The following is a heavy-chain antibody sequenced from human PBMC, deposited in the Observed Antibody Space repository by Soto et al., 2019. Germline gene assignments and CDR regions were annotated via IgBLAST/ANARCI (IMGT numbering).Heavy chain of an antibody. V-gene: IGHV4-34*01. CDR2: INHSGST. CDR3: ARVRAIFGVVIGVYYYYYMDV. Sequence: SETLSLTCAVYGGSFSGYYLSWIRQPPGKGLEWIGEINHSGSTNYNPSLKSRVTISVDTSKNQFSLKLSSVTAADTAVYYCARVRAIFGVVIGVYYYYYMDVWGKGTTVTVSS. CDR1: GGSFSGYY. D-gene: IGHD3-3*01. J-gene: IGHJ6*03.